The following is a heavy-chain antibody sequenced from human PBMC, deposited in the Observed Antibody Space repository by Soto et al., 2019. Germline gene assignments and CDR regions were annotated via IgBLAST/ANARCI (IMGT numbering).Heavy chain of an antibody. J-gene: IGHJ4*01. CDR1: GFTFSSYW. CDR3: AKGLSTSGIDY. D-gene: IGHD1-1*01. V-gene: IGHV3-7*03. Sequence: PGGSLRLSCAASGFTFSSYWMNWVRQAPGKGLELVANINEDGSVTSYVDSVKGRFTVSRDNTISSLYLQMNSLRVEDTALYYCAKGLSTSGIDYWGQGTLVTVSS. CDR2: INEDGSVT.